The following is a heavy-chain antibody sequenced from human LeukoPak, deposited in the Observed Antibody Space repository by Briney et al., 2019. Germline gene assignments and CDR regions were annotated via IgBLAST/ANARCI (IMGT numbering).Heavy chain of an antibody. V-gene: IGHV4-59*01. CDR2: IYYSGST. CDR1: GGSISSYY. D-gene: IGHD3-3*01. J-gene: IGHJ5*02. CDR3: ALSGGFWSGFPPSWFDP. Sequence: SETLSLTCTVSGGSISSYYWSWIRQPPGKGLEWIGYIYYSGSTNYNPSLKSRVTISVDTSKNQFSLKLSSVTAADTAVYYCALSGGFWSGFPPSWFDPWGQGTLVTVSS.